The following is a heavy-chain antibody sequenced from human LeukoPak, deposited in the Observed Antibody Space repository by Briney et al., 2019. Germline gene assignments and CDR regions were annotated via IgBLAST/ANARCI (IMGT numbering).Heavy chain of an antibody. D-gene: IGHD2-21*02. CDR3: ARDRGVVTAQGYYYYYMDV. V-gene: IGHV3-53*01. CDR1: GFTVSSNY. CDR2: IYSGGST. J-gene: IGHJ6*03. Sequence: GGSLRLSCAASGFTVSSNYMSWVRQAPGKGLEWVSVIYSGGSTYYADSVKGRFTISRDNSKNTLYLQMNSLRAEDTAVYYCARDRGVVTAQGYYYYYMDVWGKGTTVTVSS.